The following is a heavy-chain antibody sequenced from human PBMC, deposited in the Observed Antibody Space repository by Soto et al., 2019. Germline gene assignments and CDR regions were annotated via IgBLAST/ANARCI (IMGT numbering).Heavy chain of an antibody. J-gene: IGHJ4*02. CDR3: VRDDSSGYYHHFDY. Sequence: ASGKVACKASGYTFTSYGISGVRQAPGQGLEWMGWISAYNGNTNYAQKLQGRVTMTTDTSTSTAYMELRSLRSDDTAVYYCVRDDSSGYYHHFDYWGQGTLVTAPQ. CDR2: ISAYNGNT. V-gene: IGHV1-18*01. CDR1: GYTFTSYG. D-gene: IGHD3-22*01.